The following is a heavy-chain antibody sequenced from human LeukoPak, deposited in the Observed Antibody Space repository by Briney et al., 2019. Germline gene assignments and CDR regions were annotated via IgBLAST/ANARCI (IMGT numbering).Heavy chain of an antibody. CDR3: ARVHIVATHDY. J-gene: IGHJ4*02. D-gene: IGHD5-12*01. CDR1: GFTFSSYE. CDR2: ISSSGSTI. V-gene: IGHV3-48*03. Sequence: PGGSLRLSCAASGFTFSSYEMNWVRQAPGKGLEWVSYISSSGSTIYYADSVKGRFTISRDNAKNSLYLQMNSLRAEDTAVYYCARVHIVATHDYWPQETLLTVSS.